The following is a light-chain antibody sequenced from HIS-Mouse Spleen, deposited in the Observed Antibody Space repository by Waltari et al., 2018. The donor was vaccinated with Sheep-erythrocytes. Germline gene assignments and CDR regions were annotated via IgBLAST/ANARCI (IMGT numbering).Light chain of an antibody. CDR3: CSYAGSFWV. CDR1: SSAVGSYNL. J-gene: IGLJ3*02. Sequence: QSALTQPASVSGSPGQSITISCTGTSSAVGSYNLFSWYQQHPGKAPKLMIYEGSKRPSGVSNRFSGSKSGNTASLTISGLQAEDEADYYCCSYAGSFWVFGGGTKLTVL. V-gene: IGLV2-23*01. CDR2: EGS.